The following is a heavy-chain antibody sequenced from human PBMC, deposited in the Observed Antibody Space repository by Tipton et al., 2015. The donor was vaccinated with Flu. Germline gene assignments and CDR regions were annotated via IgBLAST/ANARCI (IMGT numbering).Heavy chain of an antibody. CDR3: APGNIPEGFDY. Sequence: SLRLSCAVSGFTVSNNYMSWVRQAPGKGLECVSLIYSGGDTHYADSVKGRFTISRDSSKNTVYLQMSSLRVEDTAVYYCAPGNIPEGFDYWGQGTLVTVSS. J-gene: IGHJ4*02. CDR2: IYSGGDT. D-gene: IGHD1/OR15-1a*01. V-gene: IGHV3-66*01. CDR1: GFTVSNNY.